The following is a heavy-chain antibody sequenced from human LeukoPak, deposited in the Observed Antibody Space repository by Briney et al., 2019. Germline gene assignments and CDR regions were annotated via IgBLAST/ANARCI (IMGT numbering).Heavy chain of an antibody. CDR3: ARGRGNYATKKWRHDY. CDR1: GFTFSSYS. D-gene: IGHD1-7*01. V-gene: IGHV3-21*01. J-gene: IGHJ4*02. Sequence: GGSLRLSCAASGFTFSSYSMNWVRQAPGKGLEWVSSISSSSSYIYYADSVRGRFTISRDNAKNSLYLQMNSLRAEDTAVYYCARGRGNYATKKWRHDYWGQGTLVTVSS. CDR2: ISSSSSYI.